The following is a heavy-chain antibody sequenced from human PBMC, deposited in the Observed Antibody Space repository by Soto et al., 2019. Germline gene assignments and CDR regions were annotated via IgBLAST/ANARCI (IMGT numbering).Heavy chain of an antibody. V-gene: IGHV3-30*18. Sequence: PGGSLRLSCAASGFTFSSYGMHWVRQAPGKGLEWVAVISYDGSNKYYADSVKGRFTISRDNSKNTLYLQMNSLRAEDTAVYYCAKDDSVRGAPPLYSYYYGMDVWGQGTTVTVSS. J-gene: IGHJ6*02. CDR1: GFTFSSYG. CDR2: ISYDGSNK. CDR3: AKDDSVRGAPPLYSYYYGMDV. D-gene: IGHD3-10*01.